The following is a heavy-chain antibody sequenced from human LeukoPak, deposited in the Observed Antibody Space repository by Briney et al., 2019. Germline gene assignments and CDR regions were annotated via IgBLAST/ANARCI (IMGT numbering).Heavy chain of an antibody. CDR2: ISGSGGST. J-gene: IGHJ4*02. CDR3: AKLPVSYSSGWSNFDY. D-gene: IGHD6-19*01. CDR1: GFTFSSYA. V-gene: IGHV3-23*01. Sequence: GGSLRLSCAASGFTFSSYAMSWVRQAPGKWLEWVSGISGSGGSTYYADSVKGRFTISRDNSKNTLYLQMNSLRAEDTAVYYCAKLPVSYSSGWSNFDYWGQGTLVTVSS.